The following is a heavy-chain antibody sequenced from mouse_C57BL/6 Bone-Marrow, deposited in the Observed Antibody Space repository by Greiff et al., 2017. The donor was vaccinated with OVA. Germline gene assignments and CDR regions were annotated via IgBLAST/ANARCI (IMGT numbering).Heavy chain of an antibody. CDR3: ARHYGSSYWYFDV. V-gene: IGHV1-82*01. CDR2: IYPGDGAT. CDR1: GYAFSSYW. D-gene: IGHD1-1*01. J-gene: IGHJ1*03. Sequence: QVQLQQSGPELVKLGASVKISCKASGYAFSSYWMNWVKQRPGKGLEWIGRIYPGDGATTYNGKFKGKATLTADKSSSKDYMQLISLSSEDSAVSVCARHYGSSYWYFDVWGTGTTVTVSS.